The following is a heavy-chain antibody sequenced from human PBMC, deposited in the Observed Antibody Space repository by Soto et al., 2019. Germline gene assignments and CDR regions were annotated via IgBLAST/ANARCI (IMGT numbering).Heavy chain of an antibody. Sequence: GVSLRLSCAASGFTFSTYAMHWVRQAPGKGLEWMAVISYDGDNRYYAGSVKGRFTISRDTSKVYLQMNSLRTEDTAVYYCARGGAAFDWFYYFDYWGQGSLVTVSS. V-gene: IGHV3-30-3*01. CDR1: GFTFSTYA. J-gene: IGHJ4*02. CDR3: ARGGAAFDWFYYFDY. CDR2: ISYDGDNR. D-gene: IGHD3-9*01.